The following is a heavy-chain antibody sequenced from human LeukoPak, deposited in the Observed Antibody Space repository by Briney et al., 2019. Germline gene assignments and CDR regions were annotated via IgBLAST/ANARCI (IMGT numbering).Heavy chain of an antibody. D-gene: IGHD3-16*01. V-gene: IGHV1-69*13. Sequence: ASVKVSCKASGYTFTGYYMHWVRQAPGQGLEWMGGIIPIFGTANYAQKFQGRVTITADESTSTAYMELSSLRSEDTAVYYCARVRGSGFLYYFDYWGQGTLVTVSS. J-gene: IGHJ4*02. CDR1: GYTFTGYY. CDR2: IIPIFGTA. CDR3: ARVRGSGFLYYFDY.